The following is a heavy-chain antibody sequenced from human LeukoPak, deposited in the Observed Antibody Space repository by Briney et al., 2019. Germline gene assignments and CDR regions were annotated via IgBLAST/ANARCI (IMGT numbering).Heavy chain of an antibody. Sequence: KPSETLSLTCTVSGGSISSYYWSWIRQPPGKGLEWIGYTYYSGSTNYNPSPKSRVTISVDTSKNQFSLKLSSVTAADTAVYYCARVVAGSPLFDYWGQGTLVTVSS. CDR2: TYYSGST. V-gene: IGHV4-59*01. CDR3: ARVVAGSPLFDY. D-gene: IGHD6-19*01. CDR1: GGSISSYY. J-gene: IGHJ4*02.